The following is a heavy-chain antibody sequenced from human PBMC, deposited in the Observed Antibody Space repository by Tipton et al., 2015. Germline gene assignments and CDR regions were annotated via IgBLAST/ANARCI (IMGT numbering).Heavy chain of an antibody. J-gene: IGHJ6*02. CDR3: ARDLEHGMDV. CDR1: GYTLTSYD. D-gene: IGHD5-24*01. Sequence: QSGPEVKEPGASVKVSCKASGYTLTSYDINWVRQATGQGLEWMGWMNPKSGNTGYAQKFQGRVTMTRDTSISTAYMELSSLTSEDTAVYYCARDLEHGMDVWGQGTTVTVSS. CDR2: MNPKSGNT. V-gene: IGHV1-8*01.